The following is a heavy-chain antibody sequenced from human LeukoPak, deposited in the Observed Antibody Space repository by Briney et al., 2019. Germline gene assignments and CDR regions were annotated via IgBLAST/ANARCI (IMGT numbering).Heavy chain of an antibody. CDR3: ASQRIMITFGGKLDY. CDR1: GFTFSSYS. V-gene: IGHV3-21*01. Sequence: GGSLRLSCAASGFTFSSYSMNWVRQAPGKGLEWVSSISSSSSYIYYADSVKGRFTISRDNAKNSPYLQMNSLRAEDTAVYYCASQRIMITFGGKLDYWGQGTLVTVSS. D-gene: IGHD3-16*01. J-gene: IGHJ4*02. CDR2: ISSSSSYI.